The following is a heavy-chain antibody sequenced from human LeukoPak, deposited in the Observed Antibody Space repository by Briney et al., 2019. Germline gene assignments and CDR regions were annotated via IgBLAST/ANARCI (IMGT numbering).Heavy chain of an antibody. CDR2: IYYSGST. D-gene: IGHD6-13*01. J-gene: IGHJ6*02. CDR1: GGSISSSSYY. Sequence: SETLSLTCTVSGGSISSSSYYWGWIRQPPGKGLEWIGSIYYSGSTYYNPSLKSRVTISVDTSKNQFSLKLSSVTAADTAGYYCARTRIAAAWVYYYYGMDVWGQGTTVTVSS. V-gene: IGHV4-39*01. CDR3: ARTRIAAAWVYYYYGMDV.